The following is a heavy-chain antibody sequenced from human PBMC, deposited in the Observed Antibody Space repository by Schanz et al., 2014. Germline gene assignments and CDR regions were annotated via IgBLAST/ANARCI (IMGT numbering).Heavy chain of an antibody. Sequence: VQLVESGGGVVQPGGSLRLSCAASGFTFSSYSMNWVRQAPGKGLEWVSVIGVDGTTTYYADSVKGRFTISRDNSKNTLYLQMNSLRAEDTAIYYCAKDAPYPFDLWGRGTLITVSS. V-gene: IGHV3-23*04. CDR2: IGVDGTTT. CDR1: GFTFSSYS. CDR3: AKDAPYPFDL. J-gene: IGHJ2*01.